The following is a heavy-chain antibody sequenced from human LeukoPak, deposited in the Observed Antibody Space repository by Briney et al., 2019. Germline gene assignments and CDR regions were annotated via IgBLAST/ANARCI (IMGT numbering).Heavy chain of an antibody. D-gene: IGHD3-3*01. Sequence: ASVKVSCKASGYTFTGYYMHLVRQAPGQGLEWMGWINPNSGGTNYAQKFQGRVTMTRDTSISTAYMELSRLRSDDTAVYYCARVNSITIFGVALVTGWFDPWGQGTLVTVSS. CDR1: GYTFTGYY. CDR3: ARVNSITIFGVALVTGWFDP. V-gene: IGHV1-2*02. J-gene: IGHJ5*02. CDR2: INPNSGGT.